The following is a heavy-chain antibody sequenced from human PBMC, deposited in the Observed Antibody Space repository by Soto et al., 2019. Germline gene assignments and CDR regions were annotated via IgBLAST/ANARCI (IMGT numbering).Heavy chain of an antibody. CDR3: ARGLITAAGPPLSH. V-gene: IGHV1-46*01. D-gene: IGHD6-13*01. Sequence: QVQLVQSGAEVKKPGASIKVSCKASGYTFTNYYMHWVRQAPGQGLEWMGIINPGGGSTTYAQKFQGRVTMTRDTSTSTVYLELSSLRSEDTAVYYCARGLITAAGPPLSHWGQGTLVTVSS. CDR2: INPGGGST. J-gene: IGHJ4*02. CDR1: GYTFTNYY.